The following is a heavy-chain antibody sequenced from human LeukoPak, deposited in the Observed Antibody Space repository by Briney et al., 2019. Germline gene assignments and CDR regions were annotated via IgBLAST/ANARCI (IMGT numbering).Heavy chain of an antibody. CDR2: INGHGSEI. V-gene: IGHV3-7*01. CDR3: ARGLEMATSDY. CDR1: GFTFSMSW. J-gene: IGHJ4*02. Sequence: GGSLRLSCAASGFTFSMSWMTWVRQAPGKGLEWVASINGHGSEIHYVDSVKGRFTISRDNAKNSLYLQMNSLRAEDTAVYYCARGLEMATSDYWGQGTLVTVSS. D-gene: IGHD5-24*01.